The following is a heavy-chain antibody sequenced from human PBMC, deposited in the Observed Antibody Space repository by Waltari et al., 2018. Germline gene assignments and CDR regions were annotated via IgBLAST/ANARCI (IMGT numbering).Heavy chain of an antibody. CDR3: ARTRTGYSSSWYVFFGY. CDR1: GYTFTSYY. V-gene: IGHV1-46*01. Sequence: QVQLVQSGAEVKKPGASVKVSCKASGYTFTSYYMHWVRQAPGQGLEWMGIINPSGGSTSYAQKFQGRVTMTRDTSTSTVYMELSSLRSEDTAVYYCARTRTGYSSSWYVFFGYWGQGTLVTVSS. J-gene: IGHJ4*02. D-gene: IGHD6-13*01. CDR2: INPSGGST.